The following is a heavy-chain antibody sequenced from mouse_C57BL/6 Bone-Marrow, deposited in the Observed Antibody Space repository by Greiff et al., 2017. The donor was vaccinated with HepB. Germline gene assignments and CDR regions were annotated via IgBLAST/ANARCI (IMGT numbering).Heavy chain of an antibody. Sequence: EVKLMESGGDLVKTGGSLKLSCAASGFTFSSYGMSWVRQTPDKRLEWVATISSGGSYTYYPDSVKGRFTISRDNAKNTLYLQMSSLKSEDTAMYYCARHDYGGYFDVWGTGTTVTVSS. CDR3: ARHDYGGYFDV. CDR1: GFTFSSYG. D-gene: IGHD1-1*01. CDR2: ISSGGSYT. V-gene: IGHV5-6*01. J-gene: IGHJ1*03.